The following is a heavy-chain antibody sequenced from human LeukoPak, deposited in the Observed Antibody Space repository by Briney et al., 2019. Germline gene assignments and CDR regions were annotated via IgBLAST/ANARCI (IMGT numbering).Heavy chain of an antibody. V-gene: IGHV3-66*01. CDR3: ATRRFGELTY. D-gene: IGHD3-10*01. J-gene: IGHJ4*02. CDR2: LYHGGST. CDR1: GVIVRSNY. Sequence: GGSLRLSCVGSGVIVRSNYMTWVRQAPGKGLEWVSILYHGGSTYYADFVKGRFSISRDTSKNTLYLQMNSLRVEDTAVYYCATRRFGELTYWGQGTLVTVSS.